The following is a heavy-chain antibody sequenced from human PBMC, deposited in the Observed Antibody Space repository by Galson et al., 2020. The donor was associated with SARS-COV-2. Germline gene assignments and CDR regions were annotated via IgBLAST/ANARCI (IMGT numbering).Heavy chain of an antibody. Sequence: GESLKISCAASGFTFSSYAMHWVRQAPGKGLEWVAVISYDGSNKYYADSVKGRFTISRDNSKNTLYLQMNSLRAEDTAVYYCARESLVGFCIAYWGQGALVTISS. V-gene: IGHV3-30*01. D-gene: IGHD3-3*01. CDR2: ISYDGSNK. CDR3: ARESLVGFCIAY. CDR1: GFTFSSYA. J-gene: IGHJ4*02.